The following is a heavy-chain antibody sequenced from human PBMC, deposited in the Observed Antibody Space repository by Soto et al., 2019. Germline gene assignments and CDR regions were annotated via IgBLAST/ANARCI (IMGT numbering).Heavy chain of an antibody. J-gene: IGHJ4*02. V-gene: IGHV3-23*01. CDR3: AKGENQNYYDSSGPGPFDY. CDR2: ISGSGGST. D-gene: IGHD3-22*01. Sequence: GGSLRLSCAASGFTFSSYAMSWVRQAPGKGLEWVSAISGSGGSTYYADSVKGRFTISRDNSKNTLYLQMNSLRAEDTAVYYSAKGENQNYYDSSGPGPFDYWGQGTLVTVSS. CDR1: GFTFSSYA.